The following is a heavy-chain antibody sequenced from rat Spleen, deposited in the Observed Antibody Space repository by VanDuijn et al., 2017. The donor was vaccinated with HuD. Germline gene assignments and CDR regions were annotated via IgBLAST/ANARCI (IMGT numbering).Heavy chain of an antibody. CDR1: GFSLTDYS. J-gene: IGHJ3*01. CDR3: TSPFRWFAY. CDR2: IWTGGNT. V-gene: IGHV2S63*01. Sequence: EVQLKESGPGLVQPSQTLSLTCTVSGFSLTDYSIHWVRQPPGKGLEWMGVIWTGGNTAFNSLLKSRLSISRDISKSQVFLKMNSLQTEDTAIYFCTSPFRWFAYWGQGTLVTVSS.